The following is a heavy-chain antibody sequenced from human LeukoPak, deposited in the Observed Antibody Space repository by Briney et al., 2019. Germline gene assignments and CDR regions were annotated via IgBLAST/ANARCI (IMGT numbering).Heavy chain of an antibody. J-gene: IGHJ3*02. CDR3: AREAHPSSGYYPLGAFDI. CDR2: ISNSGTT. CDR1: GFAVSNNH. D-gene: IGHD3-22*01. V-gene: IGHV3-66*01. Sequence: GGSLRLSCAVSGFAVSNNHVTWVRQAPGKGPEWVAVISNSGTTYYADSVKGRVTISRDNSRNTVYLQMNSLRAGDTAVYYCAREAHPSSGYYPLGAFDIWGQGTMVTVSS.